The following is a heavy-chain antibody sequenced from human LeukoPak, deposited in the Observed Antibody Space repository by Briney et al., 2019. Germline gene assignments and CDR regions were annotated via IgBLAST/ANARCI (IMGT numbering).Heavy chain of an antibody. Sequence: PSETLSLTCTVSGGSISSYYWNWIRQPPGKGLEWIGYIYYSGSTNYNPSLKSRVTISVDTSKNQFSLKLSSVAAADTAVYYCARGGWYPESFQHWGQGALVTVSS. CDR2: IYYSGST. J-gene: IGHJ1*01. CDR1: GGSISSYY. CDR3: ARGGWYPESFQH. D-gene: IGHD6-19*01. V-gene: IGHV4-59*01.